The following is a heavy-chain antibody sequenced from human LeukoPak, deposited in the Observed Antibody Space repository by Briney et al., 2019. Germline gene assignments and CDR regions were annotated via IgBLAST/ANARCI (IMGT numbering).Heavy chain of an antibody. CDR1: GFTLSNAW. Sequence: TGGSLRLSCVASGFTLSNAWMSWVRQAPGKGLEYVSAISSNGGSRYYADSVKGRFTISRDNSKNTLYLQMSSLRAEDTAVYYCVVQGWVFRAPTQYYFDYWGQGTLVTVSS. V-gene: IGHV3-64D*06. CDR2: ISSNGGSR. J-gene: IGHJ4*02. CDR3: VVQGWVFRAPTQYYFDY. D-gene: IGHD1-1*01.